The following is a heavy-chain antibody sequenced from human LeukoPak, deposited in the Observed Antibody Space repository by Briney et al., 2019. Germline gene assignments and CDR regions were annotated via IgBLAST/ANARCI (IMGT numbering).Heavy chain of an antibody. CDR3: AYEFWSGSFDY. Sequence: SETLSLTCTVSGGSISSSSYYWGWIRQPPGKGLEWIGSIYYSGSTYYNPSLKSRVTISVDTSKNQFSLKLSSVTAADTAVYYCAYEFWSGSFDYWGQGTLVTVSS. J-gene: IGHJ4*02. CDR2: IYYSGST. V-gene: IGHV4-39*01. D-gene: IGHD3-3*01. CDR1: GGSISSSSYY.